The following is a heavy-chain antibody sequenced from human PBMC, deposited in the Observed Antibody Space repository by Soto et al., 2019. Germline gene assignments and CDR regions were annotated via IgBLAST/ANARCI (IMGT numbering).Heavy chain of an antibody. CDR2: INPNSGGT. CDR1: GSTFTGYY. Sequence: ASLQVSCNASGSTFTGYYMHWVRQAPGQGLEWMGWINPNSGGTNYAQKFQGRVTITRDMSTSTAYMELSSLRSEDTAVYYCAADCSSTSYYYYYGMDVWGQGTTVTVSS. CDR3: AADCSSTSYYYYYGMDV. J-gene: IGHJ6*02. D-gene: IGHD2-2*01. V-gene: IGHV1-2*02.